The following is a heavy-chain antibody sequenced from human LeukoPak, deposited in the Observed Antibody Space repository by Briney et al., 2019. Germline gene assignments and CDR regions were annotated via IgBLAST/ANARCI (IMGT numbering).Heavy chain of an antibody. CDR3: ARGLVLMVYAYLMPLYFDY. CDR2: ISSSSSYI. D-gene: IGHD2-8*01. Sequence: GGSLRLSCAASGFTFSSYSMNWVRQAPGKGLEWVSSISSSSSYIYYADSVKGRFTISRDNAKNSLYLQMNSLRAEDTAVYYCARGLVLMVYAYLMPLYFDYWGQGTLVTVSS. V-gene: IGHV3-21*01. CDR1: GFTFSSYS. J-gene: IGHJ4*02.